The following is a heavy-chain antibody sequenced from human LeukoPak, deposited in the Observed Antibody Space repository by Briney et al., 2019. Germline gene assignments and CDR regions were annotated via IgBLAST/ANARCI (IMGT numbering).Heavy chain of an antibody. CDR3: TTIRYSSSWFDY. Sequence: GGSLRLSCAASGFTFNTFNMNWVRQAPGKGLEWVGRIKSKTDGGTTDYAAPVKGRFTISRDDSKNTLYLQMNSLKTEDTAVYYCTTIRYSSSWFDYWGQGTLVTVSS. CDR2: IKSKTDGGTT. CDR1: GFTFNTFN. J-gene: IGHJ4*02. V-gene: IGHV3-15*01. D-gene: IGHD6-13*01.